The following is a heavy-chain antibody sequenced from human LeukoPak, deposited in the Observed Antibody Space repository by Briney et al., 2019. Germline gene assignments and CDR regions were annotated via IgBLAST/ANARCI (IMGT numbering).Heavy chain of an antibody. J-gene: IGHJ3*02. CDR3: ARERGLVGAFDI. CDR2: FDPEDGET. V-gene: IGHV1-24*01. CDR1: GYTLTELS. D-gene: IGHD2-15*01. Sequence: ASVKVSCKVSGYTLTELSMHWVRQAPGKGLEWMGGFDPEDGETIYAQKFQGRVTMTEDTSTSTAYMELRSLRSDDTAVYYCARERGLVGAFDIWGQGTMVTVSS.